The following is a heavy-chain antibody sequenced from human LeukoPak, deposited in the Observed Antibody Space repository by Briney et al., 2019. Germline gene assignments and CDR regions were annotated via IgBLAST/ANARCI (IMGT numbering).Heavy chain of an antibody. V-gene: IGHV3-30*02. CDR3: VQCATGTTGRFDY. D-gene: IGHD1-1*01. J-gene: IGHJ4*02. CDR1: GFTFSSNG. CDR2: IQNDGNNK. Sequence: PGGSLRLSCAASGFTFSSNGMHWVRQAPGKGLECVAFIQNDGNNKKYADSVKGRFTISRDNSKNTLYLQMNSLRAEDTAVYYCVQCATGTTGRFDYWGQGTLVTVSS.